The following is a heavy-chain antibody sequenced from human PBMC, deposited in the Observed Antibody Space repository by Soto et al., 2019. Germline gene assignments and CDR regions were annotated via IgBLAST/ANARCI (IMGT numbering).Heavy chain of an antibody. D-gene: IGHD6-13*01. CDR3: ARGSSRWDD. J-gene: IGHJ4*02. V-gene: IGHV4-4*07. Sequence: SETLSLTCTVSVGSISSFYWRWIRHLAGNGLDRIGGIYHGGRNNYNPPLKSRITMSVDTSKNQFSLRLSSVTAAGTSMCYCARGSSRWDDWGQGTLVTVSS. CDR1: VGSISSFY. CDR2: IYHGGRN.